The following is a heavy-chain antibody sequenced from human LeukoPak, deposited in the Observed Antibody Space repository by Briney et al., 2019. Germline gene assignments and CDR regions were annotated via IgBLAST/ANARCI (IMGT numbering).Heavy chain of an antibody. V-gene: IGHV2-5*01. CDR2: IYWNDDK. J-gene: IGHJ4*02. Sequence: ESGPTLVKPTQPLTLTCTFSGFSLSISGVGVGWIRQPPGEALEWLALIYWNDDKRYSSSLKSRLSITKDTSKNQVVLTMTNMDPADTGTYYCAHRSIAAAARGLYYFDYWGQGTLVTVSS. CDR1: GFSLSISGVG. D-gene: IGHD6-13*01. CDR3: AHRSIAAAARGLYYFDY.